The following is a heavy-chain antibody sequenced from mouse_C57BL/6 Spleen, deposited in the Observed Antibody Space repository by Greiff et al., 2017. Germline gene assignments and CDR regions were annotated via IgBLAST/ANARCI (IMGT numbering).Heavy chain of an antibody. Sequence: VQLQQSGPELVKPGASVKISCKASGYTFTDYYMNWVMQSHGKSLEWIGDINPNNGGTSYNYKFKGKATLTVDKSSSTAYMELRSLTSEDSAVYYCAAGNDFDYWGQGTTLTVSS. CDR2: INPNNGGT. D-gene: IGHD4-1*01. V-gene: IGHV1-26*01. CDR1: GYTFTDYY. CDR3: AAGNDFDY. J-gene: IGHJ2*01.